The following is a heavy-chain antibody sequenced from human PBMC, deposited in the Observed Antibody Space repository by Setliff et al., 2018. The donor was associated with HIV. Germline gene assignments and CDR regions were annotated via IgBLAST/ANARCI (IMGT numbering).Heavy chain of an antibody. D-gene: IGHD2-15*01. CDR1: GYTFTSYH. CDR2: INPKSGVT. V-gene: IGHV1-2*06. Sequence: GASVKVSCKASGYTFTSYHIHWVRQAPGHGLEWVGRINPKSGVTSYAQNFRARVTTTRDTSSTTAYMELSTLRSDHPALYYCASDLIRITPHGDLPFWGQGPLVTVSS. J-gene: IGHJ4*02. CDR3: ASDLIRITPHGDLPF.